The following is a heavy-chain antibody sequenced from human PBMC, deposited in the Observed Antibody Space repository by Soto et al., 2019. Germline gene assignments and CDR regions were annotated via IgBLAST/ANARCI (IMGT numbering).Heavy chain of an antibody. CDR3: ARSGGLDRDFNY. D-gene: IGHD2-15*01. CDR1: GGTFSSDS. Sequence: QVQLVQSGAEVKKPGSSVKVSCKASGGTFSSDSFSWVRQAPGQGLEWMGGIIPMFDTPIYAQKFQDRVTIPADESTSTACMQLSSLRCGDTAVYYCARSGGLDRDFNYWGQGSLVTVSS. J-gene: IGHJ4*02. CDR2: IIPMFDTP. V-gene: IGHV1-69*12.